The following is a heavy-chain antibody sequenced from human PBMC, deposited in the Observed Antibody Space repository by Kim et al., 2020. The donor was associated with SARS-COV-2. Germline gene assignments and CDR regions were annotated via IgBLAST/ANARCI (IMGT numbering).Heavy chain of an antibody. Sequence: GGSLRLSCAASGFTFSSYAMNWVRQAPGKGLEWVSAISYDGSNKYYVDSVKGRFTISRDNAKNTLYLQMNSLRAEDTAVYYCARQLSSGARDAMDIWGQGTTVTVSS. V-gene: IGHV3-30*04. CDR2: ISYDGSNK. CDR3: ARQLSSGARDAMDI. D-gene: IGHD6-19*01. J-gene: IGHJ6*02. CDR1: GFTFSSYA.